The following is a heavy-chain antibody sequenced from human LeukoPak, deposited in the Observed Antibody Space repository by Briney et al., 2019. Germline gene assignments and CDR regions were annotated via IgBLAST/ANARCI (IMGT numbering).Heavy chain of an antibody. CDR1: GFSLSDHY. V-gene: IGHV3-72*01. CDR2: IRNAGDGYTT. J-gene: IGHJ5*02. Sequence: GRSLRLSCAASGFSLSDHYMDWVCQTPGQGPELIGHIRNAGDGYTTEYAASVKGRFTVSRDDSKNSLYLQMNSLKPEDTAVYYCVRNHRHWFDPWGQGTLVTVSS. CDR3: VRNHRHWFDP.